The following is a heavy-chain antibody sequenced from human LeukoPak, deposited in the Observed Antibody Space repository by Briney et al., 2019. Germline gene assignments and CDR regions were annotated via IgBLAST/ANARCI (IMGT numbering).Heavy chain of an antibody. D-gene: IGHD3-22*01. CDR3: ARDRGGNYYYDSSGYYYDAFDI. CDR1: GGTFSSYA. J-gene: IGHJ3*02. Sequence: SVKVSCKASGGTFSSYAISWVRQAPGQGLEWMGGIIPIFGTANYAQKFQGRVTITADESTSTAYMELSSLRSEDTAVYYCARDRGGNYYYDSSGYYYDAFDIWGQGTMVTVSS. V-gene: IGHV1-69*13. CDR2: IIPIFGTA.